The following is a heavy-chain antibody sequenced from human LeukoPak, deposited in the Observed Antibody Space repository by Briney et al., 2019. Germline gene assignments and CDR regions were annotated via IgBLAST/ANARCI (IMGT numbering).Heavy chain of an antibody. J-gene: IGHJ4*01. D-gene: IGHD2-15*01. CDR3: ASPCSGGSCYAY. V-gene: IGHV1-2*02. Sequence: GASVKVSCKASGYTFTDYYMHWVRQAPGQGLEWMGWINPNSGGTNYAQNFQGRVTMTRDTSISTAYMELSRLRSDDTAVYYCASPCSGGSCYAYWGHGTLVTVSS. CDR1: GYTFTDYY. CDR2: INPNSGGT.